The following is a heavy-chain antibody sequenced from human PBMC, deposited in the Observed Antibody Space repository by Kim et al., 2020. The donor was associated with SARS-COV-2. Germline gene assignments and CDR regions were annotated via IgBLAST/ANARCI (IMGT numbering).Heavy chain of an antibody. CDR2: IYYSGST. J-gene: IGHJ5*02. CDR3: ARLAVMYYYGSGSYPDWFDP. V-gene: IGHV4-39*01. CDR1: GGSISSSSYY. D-gene: IGHD3-10*01. Sequence: SETLSLTCTVSGGSISSSSYYWGWIRQPPGKGLEWIGSIYYSGSTYYNPSPKSRVTISVDTSKNQFSLKLSPVTTADTAVYNCARLAVMYYYGSGSYPDWFDPWGQGTLVTVSS.